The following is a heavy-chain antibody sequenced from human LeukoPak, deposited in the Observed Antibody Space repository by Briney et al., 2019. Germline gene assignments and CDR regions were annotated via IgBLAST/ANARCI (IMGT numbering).Heavy chain of an antibody. J-gene: IGHJ4*02. Sequence: GGSLRLSCAASGFTFSSYGMHWVRQAPGKGLEWVAVISYDGNNKYYADSVKGRFTISRDNSRSTLYLQMNSLRAEDTAVYYCAKDQRYSGYEPGLDYWGQGTLVIVSS. D-gene: IGHD5-12*01. CDR2: ISYDGNNK. CDR1: GFTFSSYG. CDR3: AKDQRYSGYEPGLDY. V-gene: IGHV3-30*18.